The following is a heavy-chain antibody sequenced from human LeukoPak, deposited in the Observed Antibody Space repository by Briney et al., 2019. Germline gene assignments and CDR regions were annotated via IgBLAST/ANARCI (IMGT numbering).Heavy chain of an antibody. CDR3: ASFKYDVLTGYKYYFDY. V-gene: IGHV4-39*07. J-gene: IGHJ4*02. CDR2: IYYSGST. D-gene: IGHD3-9*01. CDR1: GDSISSSSYY. Sequence: SETLSLTCTVSGDSISSSSYYWGWIRQPPGKGLEWIGNIYYSGSTYYNPSLKSQVTISVDTSKKQFSLKKSSVTAADTAIYYCASFKYDVLTGYKYYFDYWGQGTLVTVSS.